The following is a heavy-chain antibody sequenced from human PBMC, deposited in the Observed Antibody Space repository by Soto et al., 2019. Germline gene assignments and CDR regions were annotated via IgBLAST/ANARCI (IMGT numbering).Heavy chain of an antibody. V-gene: IGHV1-69*02. CDR3: ARGYSGYDADY. J-gene: IGHJ4*02. CDR2: IIPILGIA. CDR1: GGTFSSYT. Sequence: QVQLVQSGAEVKKPGSSVKVSCKASGGTFSSYTISWVRQAPGQGLEWMGRIIPILGIANYAQKFQGRVTIPAEKATSTAYRELSSLRSEDTAVYYCARGYSGYDADYWGQGTLVTVSS. D-gene: IGHD5-12*01.